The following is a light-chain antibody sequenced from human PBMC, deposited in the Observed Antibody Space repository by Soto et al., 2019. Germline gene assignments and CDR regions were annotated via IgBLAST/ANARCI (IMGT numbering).Light chain of an antibody. CDR2: LGS. CDR1: QSLLHSNGYNF. V-gene: IGKV2-28*01. Sequence: DIVMTQSPLSLPVTPGEAASISCRSSQSLLHSNGYNFLDWYLQKPGQSPQILIYLGSNRASGVPDRFSGSGSGTDFTLKISRVEAEDVGVYYCMQALQTWTFGQGTKVEIK. J-gene: IGKJ1*01. CDR3: MQALQTWT.